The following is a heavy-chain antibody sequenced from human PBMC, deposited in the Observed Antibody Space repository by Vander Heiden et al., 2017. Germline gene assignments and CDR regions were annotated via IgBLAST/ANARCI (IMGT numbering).Heavy chain of an antibody. CDR2: ISGSGGST. J-gene: IGHJ4*02. D-gene: IGHD6-6*01. V-gene: IGHV3-23*01. Sequence: EVQLLESGGGLVQPGGSLRLSCAASGFTFSSYAMSWVRQAPGKGLEWVSAISGSGGSTYYADSVKGRFTISRDNSKNTLYLKMKSMRAEDTAVYYCAKCDSSSAVFDYWGQGTLVTVSS. CDR1: GFTFSSYA. CDR3: AKCDSSSAVFDY.